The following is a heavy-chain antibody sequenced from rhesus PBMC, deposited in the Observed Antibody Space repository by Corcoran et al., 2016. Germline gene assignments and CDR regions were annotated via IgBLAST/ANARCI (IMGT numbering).Heavy chain of an antibody. CDR2: IYGSGGGT. CDR1: GGSISDDYY. D-gene: IGHD6-25*01. J-gene: IGHJ4*01. CDR3: ASPIAAVRYYFDY. V-gene: IGHV4-106*01. Sequence: QVQLQESGPGLVKPSETLSLTCAVSGGSISDDYYWSWIRQPPGKGLEWIGYIYGSGGGTNYNPSLKNRFTISIDTSKNQLSLKLSSVTAADTAVYYCASPIAAVRYYFDYWGQGVLVTVSS.